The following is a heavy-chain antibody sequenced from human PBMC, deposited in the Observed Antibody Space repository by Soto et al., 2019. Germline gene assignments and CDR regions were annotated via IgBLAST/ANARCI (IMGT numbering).Heavy chain of an antibody. Sequence: QVHLVQSGAEVKKPGASVKVSCKGSGYAFTTYGITWVRQAPGQGLEWMGWISAHNGNTNYAQKLQGRVSVTRDTSTSTAYMELRSLRSDDTAVYYCARGRYGDYWGQGALVTVSS. CDR3: ARGRYGDY. CDR1: GYAFTTYG. J-gene: IGHJ4*02. V-gene: IGHV1-18*01. CDR2: ISAHNGNT. D-gene: IGHD1-1*01.